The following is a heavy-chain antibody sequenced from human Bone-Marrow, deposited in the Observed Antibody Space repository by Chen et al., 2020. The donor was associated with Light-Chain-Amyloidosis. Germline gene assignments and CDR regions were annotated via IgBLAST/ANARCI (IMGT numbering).Heavy chain of an antibody. Sequence: VESWGGLVQPGRSLRLSCIGSGFTFGDYAMSWVRQAPGKGLEWVGFIRPKAYGGTTDYAASVKGRFTISRDDSKSIAYLQMNSLKTEDTALYYCAKGVEIRRGCYYGMDVWGQGTTVTVSS. CDR1: GFTFGDYA. CDR3: AKGVEIRRGCYYGMDV. D-gene: IGHD1-1*01. J-gene: IGHJ6*02. V-gene: IGHV3-49*04. CDR2: IRPKAYGGTT.